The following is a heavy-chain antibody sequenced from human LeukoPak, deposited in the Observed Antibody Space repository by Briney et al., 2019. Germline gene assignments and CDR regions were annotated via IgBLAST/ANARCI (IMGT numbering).Heavy chain of an antibody. CDR3: ARIRGYSYGYLDY. CDR1: GYTFTGYY. J-gene: IGHJ4*02. Sequence: ASVKVSCKASGYTFTGYYMHWVRQAPGQGLEWMGWINPNSGGTNYARKFQGRVTMTRDTSISTAYMELSRLRSDDTAVYYCARIRGYSYGYLDYWGQGTLVTVSS. D-gene: IGHD5-18*01. V-gene: IGHV1-2*02. CDR2: INPNSGGT.